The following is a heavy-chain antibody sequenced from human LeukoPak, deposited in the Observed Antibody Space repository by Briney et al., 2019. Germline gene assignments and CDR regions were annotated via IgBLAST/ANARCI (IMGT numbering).Heavy chain of an antibody. CDR3: ARGPAAIHDWFDP. D-gene: IGHD2-2*01. CDR1: GGSFSGYY. Sequence: SETLSLTCAVYGGSFSGYYWSWIRQPPGKGLEWIGEINHSGSTNYNPSLKSRVTISVDTSKNQFSLKLSSVTAADTAVYYCARGPAAIHDWFDPWGQGTLVTVSS. J-gene: IGHJ5*02. V-gene: IGHV4-34*01. CDR2: INHSGST.